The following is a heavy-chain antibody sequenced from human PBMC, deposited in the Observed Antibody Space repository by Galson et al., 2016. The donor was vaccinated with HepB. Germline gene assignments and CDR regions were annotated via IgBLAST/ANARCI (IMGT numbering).Heavy chain of an antibody. CDR1: GYTLPEFS. V-gene: IGHV1-24*01. D-gene: IGHD2-15*01. Sequence: SVKVSCKVSGYTLPEFSMHWVRQAPGKGLEWMGGLDPENDEIIYAQKFQGRVTMTEDTSTDTAYMELSSLRSEDTAVYYCVTSTPRYCSSGSCDKYYYGMDVWGKGTTVTVSS. CDR2: LDPENDEI. CDR3: VTSTPRYCSSGSCDKYYYGMDV. J-gene: IGHJ6*04.